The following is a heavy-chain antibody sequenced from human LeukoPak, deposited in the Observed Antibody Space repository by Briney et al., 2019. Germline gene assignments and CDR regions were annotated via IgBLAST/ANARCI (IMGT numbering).Heavy chain of an antibody. CDR2: IIPIFGTA. D-gene: IGHD4-17*01. J-gene: IGHJ4*02. CDR3: ARDGWNPFTVTTGYFDY. V-gene: IGHV1-69*05. CDR1: GGTFSSYA. Sequence: SVKVSCKASGGTFSSYAIGWVRQAPGQGLEWMGGIIPIFGTANYAQKFQGRVTITTDESTSTAYMELSSLRSEDTAVYYCARDGWNPFTVTTGYFDYWGQGTLVTVSS.